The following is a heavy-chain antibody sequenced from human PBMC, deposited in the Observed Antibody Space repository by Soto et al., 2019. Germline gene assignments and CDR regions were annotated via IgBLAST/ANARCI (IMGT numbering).Heavy chain of an antibody. CDR2: ISYDGSNK. Sequence: PGGSLRLSCAASGFTFSSYAMHWVRQAPGKGLEWVAVISYDGSNKYYADSVKGRFTISRDNSKNTLYLQMNSLRAEDTAVYYCARDLFLYFDLWGRGTLVTVSS. V-gene: IGHV3-30-3*01. CDR1: GFTFSSYA. J-gene: IGHJ2*01. CDR3: ARDLFLYFDL. D-gene: IGHD3-3*01.